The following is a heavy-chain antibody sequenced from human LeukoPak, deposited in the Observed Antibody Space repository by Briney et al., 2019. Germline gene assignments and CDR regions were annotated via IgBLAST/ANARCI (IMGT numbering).Heavy chain of an antibody. CDR1: GDSISTYY. Sequence: PSETLSLTCSVSGDSISTYYWTWIRQPPGKGLEWIGRIYISGTPNYNPSLRGRVTMSIDTSMNQFSLKLTSVTAADTAVYYCAREKMTTITTIDYWGQGTLVTVSS. CDR3: AREKMTTITTIDY. J-gene: IGHJ4*02. V-gene: IGHV4-4*07. CDR2: IYISGTP. D-gene: IGHD4-11*01.